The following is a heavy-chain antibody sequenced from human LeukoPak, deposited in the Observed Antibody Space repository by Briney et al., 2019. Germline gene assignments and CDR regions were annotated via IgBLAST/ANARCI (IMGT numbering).Heavy chain of an antibody. D-gene: IGHD2-15*01. CDR2: ISGSGGST. J-gene: IGHJ4*02. Sequence: GGSLRLSCAASGFTFTSYAMSWVRQAPGKGLEWVSAISGSGGSTYYADSVKGRFTISRDNSKNTLHLQMNSLRAEDTALYYCAQRKTGSALGEFDYWGQGTLVTVSS. CDR3: AQRKTGSALGEFDY. CDR1: GFTFTSYA. V-gene: IGHV3-23*01.